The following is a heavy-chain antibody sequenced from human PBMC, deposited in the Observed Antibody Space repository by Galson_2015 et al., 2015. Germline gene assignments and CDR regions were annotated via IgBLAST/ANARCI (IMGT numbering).Heavy chain of an antibody. J-gene: IGHJ4*02. CDR3: ARVACGSGSYNSYFDY. D-gene: IGHD3-10*01. CDR1: GGSVSGHC. Sequence: SETLSLTCTVSGGSVSGHCWSWIRQPPGKGLEWIVYMHYSGSTKYNPSLKSRVTMSEDTSENQFSLKLSSVTAADTAVYYCARVACGSGSYNSYFDYWGQGTLVTVSS. CDR2: MHYSGST. V-gene: IGHV4-59*02.